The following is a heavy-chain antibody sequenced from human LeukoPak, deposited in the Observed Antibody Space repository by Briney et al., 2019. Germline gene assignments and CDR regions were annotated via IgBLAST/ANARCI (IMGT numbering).Heavy chain of an antibody. Sequence: SETLSLTCAVYGGSFSGYYWSWIRQPPGKGLEWIGGINHSGSTNYNPSLKSRVIISVDTSKNQFSLKLSSVTAADTAVYYCARDRMAGIYSYFDYWGQGTLVTVSS. D-gene: IGHD3-10*01. J-gene: IGHJ4*02. CDR1: GGSFSGYY. CDR2: INHSGST. CDR3: ARDRMAGIYSYFDY. V-gene: IGHV4-34*01.